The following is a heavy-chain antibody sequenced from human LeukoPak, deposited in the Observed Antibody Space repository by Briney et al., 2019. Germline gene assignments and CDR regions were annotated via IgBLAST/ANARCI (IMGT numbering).Heavy chain of an antibody. CDR3: ARLGSGSASPLFDY. CDR1: GDSISSYY. CDR2: MYNSKTT. D-gene: IGHD3-22*01. J-gene: IGHJ4*02. V-gene: IGHV4-59*01. Sequence: SETLSLTCTVSGDSISSYYWSWIRQPPRKELEWIGYMYNSKTTNYNPSLKSRVTISLDTSKNQCSLKLSSVTAADTAVYYCARLGSGSASPLFDYWGQGTLVTVSS.